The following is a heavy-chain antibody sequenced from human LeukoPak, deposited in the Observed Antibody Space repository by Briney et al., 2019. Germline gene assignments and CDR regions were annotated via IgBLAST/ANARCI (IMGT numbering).Heavy chain of an antibody. CDR3: ARGVSPSAFDI. V-gene: IGHV3-21*01. Sequence: GGSLRLSCVASGFTLFSYSINWVRQAPGKGLECVSSISSSSSYIYYADSVKGRFTISRDNAKNSLYLQMNSLRAEDTAVYYCARGVSPSAFDIWGQGTMVTVSS. D-gene: IGHD3-16*01. CDR2: ISSSSSYI. CDR1: GFTLFSYS. J-gene: IGHJ3*02.